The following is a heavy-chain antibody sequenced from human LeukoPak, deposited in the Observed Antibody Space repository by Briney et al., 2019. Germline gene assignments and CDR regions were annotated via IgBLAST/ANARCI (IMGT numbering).Heavy chain of an antibody. V-gene: IGHV3-7*01. Sequence: GGSLRLSCAASGFTFSTYWMSWVRQAPGKGLEWVANIKEDGSEKYYGDSVKGRFTISRDNAKNSLYLQMNSLRAEDTAVYYCARAVGVTAIHNAFDIWGQGTMVTVSS. D-gene: IGHD2-21*02. CDR2: IKEDGSEK. J-gene: IGHJ3*02. CDR1: GFTFSTYW. CDR3: ARAVGVTAIHNAFDI.